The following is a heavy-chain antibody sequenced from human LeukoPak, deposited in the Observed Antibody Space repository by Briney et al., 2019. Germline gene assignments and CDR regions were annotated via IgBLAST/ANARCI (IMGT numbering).Heavy chain of an antibody. Sequence: GGSLRLSCAASGFTFSSYSMNWVRQAPGKGLEWVSYISSSGSTIYYADSVKGRFTISRDNAKNSLYLQMNSLRAEDTAVYYCAELGTTMIGGVWGKGTAVTISS. CDR2: ISSSGSTI. V-gene: IGHV3-48*04. D-gene: IGHD3-10*02. CDR3: AELGTTMIGGV. J-gene: IGHJ6*04. CDR1: GFTFSSYS.